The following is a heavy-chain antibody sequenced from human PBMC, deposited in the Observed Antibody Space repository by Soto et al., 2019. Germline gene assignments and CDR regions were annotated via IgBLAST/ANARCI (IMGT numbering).Heavy chain of an antibody. CDR1: GFTFSVYA. V-gene: IGHV3-23*01. CDR2: ISSNGGRT. D-gene: IGHD1-7*01. J-gene: IGHJ1*01. CDR3: AKYSELPYEAYLQQ. Sequence: GSLRLSCAASGFTFSVYAMSWVRQAPGKGLEWVSAISSNGGRTFYADSLRGRFTISRDNSKSALYLQMNNLRAEDTAIYYCAKYSELPYEAYLQQWGQGTLVTVSS.